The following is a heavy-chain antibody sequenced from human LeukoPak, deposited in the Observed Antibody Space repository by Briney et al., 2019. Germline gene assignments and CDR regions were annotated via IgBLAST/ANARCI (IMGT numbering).Heavy chain of an antibody. V-gene: IGHV3-23*01. D-gene: IGHD4-17*01. CDR3: AKDRNYGDYHYGMDV. J-gene: IGHJ6*02. Sequence: PGRSLRLSCAAAGFTFSSYAMSWVRQAPGKGLEWVSAISGSGGSTYYADSVKGRFTISRDNSKNTLYLQMNSLRAEDTAVYYCAKDRNYGDYHYGMDVWGQGTTVTVSS. CDR2: ISGSGGST. CDR1: GFTFSSYA.